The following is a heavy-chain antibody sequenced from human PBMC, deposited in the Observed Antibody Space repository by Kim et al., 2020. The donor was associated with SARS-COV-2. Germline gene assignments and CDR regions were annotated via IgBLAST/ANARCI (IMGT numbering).Heavy chain of an antibody. Sequence: SVKVSCKASGGTFSSYAISWVRQAPGQGLEWMGGIIPIFGTANYAQKFQGRVTITADESTSTAYMELSSLRSEDTAVYYCARVGEEQQLVRYYYYGMDVWGQGTTVTVSS. CDR2: IIPIFGTA. V-gene: IGHV1-69*13. CDR3: ARVGEEQQLVRYYYYGMDV. J-gene: IGHJ6*02. CDR1: GGTFSSYA. D-gene: IGHD6-13*01.